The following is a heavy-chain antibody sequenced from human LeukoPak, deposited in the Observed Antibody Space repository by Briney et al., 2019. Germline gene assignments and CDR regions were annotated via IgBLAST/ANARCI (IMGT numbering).Heavy chain of an antibody. CDR2: VKQDGSEK. Sequence: SGGSLRLSCAASGFTFSSYWMSWVRQAPGKGLEWVANVKQDGSEKYYVDSVKGRFTISRDNAKNSLYLQMNSLRAEDTAVYYCARDYITMIVRAGLDYWGQGTLVTVSS. J-gene: IGHJ4*02. D-gene: IGHD3-22*01. CDR3: ARDYITMIVRAGLDY. CDR1: GFTFSSYW. V-gene: IGHV3-7*01.